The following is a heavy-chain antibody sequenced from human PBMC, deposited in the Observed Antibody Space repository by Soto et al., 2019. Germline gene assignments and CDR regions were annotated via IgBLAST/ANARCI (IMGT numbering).Heavy chain of an antibody. Sequence: SETLSLTCTVSGGSISSSSYYWGWIRQSPGKGLEWIGSIYYSGSTYYNPSLKSRVTISVDTSKNQFSLKLSSVTAADTAVYYCARRITIFHPDWFDPWGQGTLVTVS. CDR2: IYYSGST. J-gene: IGHJ5*02. V-gene: IGHV4-39*01. CDR3: ARRITIFHPDWFDP. D-gene: IGHD3-9*01. CDR1: GGSISSSSYY.